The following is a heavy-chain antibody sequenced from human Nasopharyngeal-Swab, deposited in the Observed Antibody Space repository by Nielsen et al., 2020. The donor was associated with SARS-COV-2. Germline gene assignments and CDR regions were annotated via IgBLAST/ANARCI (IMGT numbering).Heavy chain of an antibody. D-gene: IGHD3-3*01. Sequence: GKSLKISCAASGFTFSSYAMSWVRQAPGKGLEWVSVISGSGSGTYYADSVKGRFTISRDKSQNTLYLQMSSLRADDTAVYYCAKGGRSITIFGVAGSFDNWGQGTLVTVSS. V-gene: IGHV3-23*01. CDR1: GFTFSSYA. CDR2: ISGSGSGT. CDR3: AKGGRSITIFGVAGSFDN. J-gene: IGHJ4*02.